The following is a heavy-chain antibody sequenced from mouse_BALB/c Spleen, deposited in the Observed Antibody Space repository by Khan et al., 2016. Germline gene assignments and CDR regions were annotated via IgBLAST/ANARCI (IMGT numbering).Heavy chain of an antibody. CDR3: AKEDYLDYDGAWFAY. J-gene: IGHJ3*01. D-gene: IGHD2-4*01. V-gene: IGHV2-5-1*01. Sequence: QVQLKESGPSLVQPSQSLSINCIVSGFALTTYAVHWVRQSPGKGLEWLGVIWGGGTTEYNAAFMSRLSITKDNSKSHAFFQMNSLQSDDTAIYSCAKEDYLDYDGAWFAYWGQGSLVTVST. CDR2: IWGGGTT. CDR1: GFALTTYA.